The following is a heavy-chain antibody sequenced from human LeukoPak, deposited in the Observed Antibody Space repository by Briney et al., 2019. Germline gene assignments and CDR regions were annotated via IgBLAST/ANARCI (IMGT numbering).Heavy chain of an antibody. CDR1: GGSIGSSSYY. D-gene: IGHD6-19*01. CDR3: ARATGLGWLVLGGDAFDI. V-gene: IGHV4-61*01. J-gene: IGHJ3*02. CDR2: IYYSGST. Sequence: SETLSLTCTVSGGSIGSSSYYWSWIRQPPGKGLEWIGYIYYSGSTNYNPSLKSRVTISVDTSKNQFSLKLSSVTAADTAVYYCARATGLGWLVLGGDAFDIWGQGTMVTVSS.